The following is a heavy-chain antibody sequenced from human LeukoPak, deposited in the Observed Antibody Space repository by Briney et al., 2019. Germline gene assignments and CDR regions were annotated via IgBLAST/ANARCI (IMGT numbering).Heavy chain of an antibody. D-gene: IGHD3-3*01. CDR1: GYTFTVYD. Sequence: SVTVCFTAAGYTFTVYDMHWVRQAHGQGLDWMGWINPNSDGTSYAQKFQGRVTMTRGTSISTAYMELSRLRTDDTAVYYCARANYDFWSGYYPSGANYYYYYYMDVWGKGTTVTVSS. CDR3: ARANYDFWSGYYPSGANYYYYYYMDV. CDR2: INPNSDGT. J-gene: IGHJ6*03. V-gene: IGHV1-2*02.